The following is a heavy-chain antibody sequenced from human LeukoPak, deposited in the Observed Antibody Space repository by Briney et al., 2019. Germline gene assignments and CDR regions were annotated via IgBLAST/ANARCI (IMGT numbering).Heavy chain of an antibody. CDR1: GFTFRSFA. CDR2: IIGSGRTT. Sequence: GGSLRVSCAASGFTFRSFAMSWVRQALGKGLEWVSGIIGSGRTTFYADSVKGRFTISRDNSKNTLYLQMNSLRAEDTAIYYCAKKEGDTYFSWYMDVWGKGTTVTVSS. D-gene: IGHD2-21*01. J-gene: IGHJ6*03. V-gene: IGHV3-23*01. CDR3: AKKEGDTYFSWYMDV.